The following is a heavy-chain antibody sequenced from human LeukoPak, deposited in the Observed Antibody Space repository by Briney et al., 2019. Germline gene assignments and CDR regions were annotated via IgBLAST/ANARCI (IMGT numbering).Heavy chain of an antibody. CDR1: GLTFNNYA. CDR2: ISYDETTD. J-gene: IGHJ4*02. V-gene: IGHV3-30*04. D-gene: IGHD3-10*01. Sequence: GGSLRLSCAASGLTFNNYAMHWVRQAPGKGLGWVAVISYDETTDYYVDSVKGRFTITRDNSKATLYLQMNSLRPENTAVYYCARAYRNSAWFDLNYWGQETLVTASS. CDR3: ARAYRNSAWFDLNY.